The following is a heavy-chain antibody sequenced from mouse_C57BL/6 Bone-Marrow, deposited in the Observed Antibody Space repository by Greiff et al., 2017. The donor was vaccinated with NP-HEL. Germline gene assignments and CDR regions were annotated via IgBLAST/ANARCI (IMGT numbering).Heavy chain of an antibody. Sequence: VHLVESGAELARPGASVKLSCKASGYTFTSYGISWVKQRTGQGLEWIGEIYPRSGYTYYNEKFKGKATLTADKSSSTAYMELRSLTSEDSADYFGARSGTTGVATEAYWGQGTLVTVSA. CDR2: IYPRSGYT. CDR1: GYTFTSYG. D-gene: IGHD1-1*01. J-gene: IGHJ3*01. V-gene: IGHV1-81*01. CDR3: ARSGTTGVATEAY.